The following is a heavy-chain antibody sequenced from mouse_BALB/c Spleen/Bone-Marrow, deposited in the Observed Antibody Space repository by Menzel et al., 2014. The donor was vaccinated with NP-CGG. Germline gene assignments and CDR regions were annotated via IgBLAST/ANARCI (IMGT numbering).Heavy chain of an antibody. CDR1: GYAFTNYL. CDR3: ARSGYGNYFYAMDY. J-gene: IGHJ4*01. CDR2: INPGSGGT. D-gene: IGHD2-10*02. Sequence: VQLQESGAELVRPGTSVKVSCKASGYAFTNYLIEWVKQRPGQGLELIGVINPGSGGTNYNEKFKGKATLTADKSSSTAYMQLSSLTSDDSAVYFCARSGYGNYFYAMDYWGQGTSVTVSS. V-gene: IGHV1-54*01.